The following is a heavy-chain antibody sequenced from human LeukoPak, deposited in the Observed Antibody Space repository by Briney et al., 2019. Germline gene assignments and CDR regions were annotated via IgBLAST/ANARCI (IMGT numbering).Heavy chain of an antibody. CDR2: ISGSGGST. Sequence: GGSLRLSCAASGFTFSSYAMSWVRQAPGKGLEWVSAISGSGGSTYYADSVKGRFTISRDNAKNSLYLQMNSLRAEDTAVYYCARDAATFGGVIVSYYYYGMDVWGQGTTVTVSS. D-gene: IGHD3-16*02. V-gene: IGHV3-23*01. CDR1: GFTFSSYA. J-gene: IGHJ6*02. CDR3: ARDAATFGGVIVSYYYYGMDV.